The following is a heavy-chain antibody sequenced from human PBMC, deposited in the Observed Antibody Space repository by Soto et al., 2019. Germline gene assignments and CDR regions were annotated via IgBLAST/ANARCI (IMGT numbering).Heavy chain of an antibody. CDR2: ISGSGSDT. V-gene: IGHV3-23*01. Sequence: PGWSLRLSCAASAFTFSAYAVTWVRQAPGMGLEWVSTISGSGSDTWYADSVKGRFTISRDNSKNTLYLQMNSLRAEDTAVYYCAKADLRQLLPCVGLDYWGQGTLVTVSS. D-gene: IGHD2-2*01. CDR1: AFTFSAYA. CDR3: AKADLRQLLPCVGLDY. J-gene: IGHJ4*02.